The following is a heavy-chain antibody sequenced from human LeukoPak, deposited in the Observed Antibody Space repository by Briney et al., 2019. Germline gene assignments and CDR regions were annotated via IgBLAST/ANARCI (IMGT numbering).Heavy chain of an antibody. V-gene: IGHV3-21*01. CDR1: GFTFSSYS. D-gene: IGHD2-15*01. CDR3: ARDLRVVVVVVAATDYYGVDV. J-gene: IGHJ6*02. Sequence: GGSLRLSCAASGFTFSSYSMHWVRQARGKGLEWVSSISSSSSYIYYADSVKGRFTISRDNAKNSLYLQMNSLRAEDTAVYYCARDLRVVVVVVAATDYYGVDVWGQETTVTVSS. CDR2: ISSSSSYI.